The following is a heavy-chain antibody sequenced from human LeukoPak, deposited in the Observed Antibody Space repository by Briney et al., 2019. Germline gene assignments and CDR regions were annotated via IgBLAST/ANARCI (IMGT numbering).Heavy chain of an antibody. CDR1: GGSISSCC. J-gene: IGHJ5*02. CDR2: INNSGSA. CDR3: ARYGSVSRLFDP. Sequence: SETLSLTCTVSGGSISSCCWSWIRQAPGKGLEWIGYINNSGSANYSPSLMRRVTMSVDTSKNQLFLSLTSVTAADTAVYYCARYGSVSRLFDPWGQGTLVTVSS. D-gene: IGHD3-10*01. V-gene: IGHV4-59*01.